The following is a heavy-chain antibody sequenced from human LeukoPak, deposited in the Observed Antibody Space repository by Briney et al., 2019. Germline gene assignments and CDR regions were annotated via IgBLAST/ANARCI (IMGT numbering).Heavy chain of an antibody. CDR2: ISGSGDST. Sequence: GGSLRLSCAASGFTFSDYPMNWVRQAPGKGLEWVSAISGSGDSTYYADSVKGRFTISRDNSKNTLYLQMNSLRAEDTAVYYCASSLPAAHSTFDYWGQGTLVTVSS. D-gene: IGHD2-2*01. V-gene: IGHV3-23*01. CDR3: ASSLPAAHSTFDY. J-gene: IGHJ4*02. CDR1: GFTFSDYP.